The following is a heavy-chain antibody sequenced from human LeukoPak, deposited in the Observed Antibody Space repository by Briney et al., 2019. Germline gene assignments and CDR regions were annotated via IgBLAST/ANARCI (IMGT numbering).Heavy chain of an antibody. CDR1: GLTFSSYA. J-gene: IGHJ4*02. Sequence: GGSLRLSCAASGLTFSSYAMSWVRQAPGKGLEWVSAISGSGGSTYYADSVKGRFTISRDNSKNTLYLQMNSLRAEDTAVYYCAKSLAYYDFWSGYLDYWGQGTLVTVSS. V-gene: IGHV3-23*01. CDR3: AKSLAYYDFWSGYLDY. D-gene: IGHD3-3*01. CDR2: ISGSGGST.